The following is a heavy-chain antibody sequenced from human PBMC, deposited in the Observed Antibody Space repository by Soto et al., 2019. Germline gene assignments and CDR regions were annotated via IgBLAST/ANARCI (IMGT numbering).Heavy chain of an antibody. CDR3: AKRQGQAWSRDYFYYYGMDV. CDR2: ISHEGVTK. D-gene: IGHD1-26*01. CDR1: GFTFESYG. J-gene: IGHJ6*02. Sequence: PGGSLRLSCIASGFTFESYGMHWVRQAPGKGLEWVAVISHEGVTKNYADSVKGRFTVSRDNSKDTLYLQLNSLRREDTAVYYWAKRQGQAWSRDYFYYYGMDVWGLGTTVTVSS. V-gene: IGHV3-30*18.